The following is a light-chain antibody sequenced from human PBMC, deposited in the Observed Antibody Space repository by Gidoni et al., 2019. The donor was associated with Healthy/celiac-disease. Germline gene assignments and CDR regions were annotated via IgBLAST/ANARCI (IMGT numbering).Light chain of an antibody. CDR3: QQYNNWPYT. V-gene: IGKV3-15*01. CDR2: GAS. J-gene: IGKJ2*01. CDR1: QSVSSN. Sequence: EIVMTQSPATLSVSPGERATLSCRASQSVSSNLAWYQQKPGQAPRRLIYGASTRATGIPARFSGSGSGTEFTLTISSLQSEGFAVYYCQQYNNWPYTFXQXTKLXIK.